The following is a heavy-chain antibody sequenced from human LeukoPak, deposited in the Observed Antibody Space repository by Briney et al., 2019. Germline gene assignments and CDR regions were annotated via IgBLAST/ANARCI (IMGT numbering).Heavy chain of an antibody. J-gene: IGHJ6*03. CDR1: GASISSGRYY. CDR2: IYTRGRT. V-gene: IGHV4-61*02. Sequence: SETLSLTCTVSGASISSGRYYWSWIRQPAGKGLEWIGRIYTRGRTNYNPSLRSRVTISVDTSKNQFSLKLSSVTAADTAVYYCARTPSITMIVVVRDYYYYMDVWGKGTTVTVSS. CDR3: ARTPSITMIVVVRDYYYYMDV. D-gene: IGHD3-22*01.